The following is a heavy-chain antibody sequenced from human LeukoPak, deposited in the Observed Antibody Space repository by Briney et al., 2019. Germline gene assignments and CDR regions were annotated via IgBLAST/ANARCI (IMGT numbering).Heavy chain of an antibody. CDR2: IGTASDT. D-gene: IGHD1-1*01. V-gene: IGHV3-13*01. Sequence: PGGSLRLSCAASGFTFSSFDMHWVRQPTGQGLEWDSTIGTASDTYYPGSVEGRFTLSRDNAKNSLYLQMNSLTAGDTAVYYCARGPPRGKYYYMDVWGKGTTVTVSS. J-gene: IGHJ6*03. CDR1: GFTFSSFD. CDR3: ARGPPRGKYYYMDV.